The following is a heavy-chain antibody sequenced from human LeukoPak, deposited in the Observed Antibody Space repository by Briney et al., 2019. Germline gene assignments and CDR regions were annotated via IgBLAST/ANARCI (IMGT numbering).Heavy chain of an antibody. CDR1: GGSISSYY. Sequence: SETLSLTCTVSGGSISSYYWSWIRQPPGKGLEWIGYIYYSGSTNYNPSLKSRVTISVDTSKNQFPLKLSSVTAADTAVYYCARGDYDILTGYYGFDYWGQGTLVTVSS. CDR3: ARGDYDILTGYYGFDY. J-gene: IGHJ4*02. CDR2: IYYSGST. V-gene: IGHV4-59*01. D-gene: IGHD3-9*01.